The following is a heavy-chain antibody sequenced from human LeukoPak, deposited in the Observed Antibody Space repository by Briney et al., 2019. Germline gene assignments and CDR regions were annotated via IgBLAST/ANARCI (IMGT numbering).Heavy chain of an antibody. D-gene: IGHD3-22*01. V-gene: IGHV4-39*01. CDR3: AKRGTYYYDSSINWFDP. CDR1: GGSISSSSYY. J-gene: IGHJ5*02. Sequence: SETLSLNCTVSGGSISSSSYYWGWIRQPPGKGLEWIGSIYYSGSTYYNPSLKSRVTISVDTSKNQFSLKLSSVTAADTAVYYCAKRGTYYYDSSINWFDPWGQGTLVTVSS. CDR2: IYYSGST.